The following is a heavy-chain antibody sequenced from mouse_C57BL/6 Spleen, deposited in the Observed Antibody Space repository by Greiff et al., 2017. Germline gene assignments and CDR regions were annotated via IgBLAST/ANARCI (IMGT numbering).Heavy chain of an antibody. CDR2: ISGGGGNT. CDR3: ARLRDGYFGY. V-gene: IGHV5-9*01. Sequence: EVKLVESGGGLVKPGGSLKLSCAASGFTFSSYTMSWVRQTPEKRLEWVATISGGGGNTYYPDSVKGRFTISRDNAKNTLYLQMSSLRSEDTALYYGARLRDGYFGYWGQRTLVTVSA. CDR1: GFTFSSYT. J-gene: IGHJ3*02. D-gene: IGHD2-3*01.